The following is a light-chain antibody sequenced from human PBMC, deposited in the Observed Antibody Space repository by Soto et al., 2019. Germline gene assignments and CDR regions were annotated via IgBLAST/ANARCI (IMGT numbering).Light chain of an antibody. CDR1: SSNIGAGYD. CDR3: QSYDGSLSGSV. Sequence: QSVLTQPPSVSGAPGQRVTISCTGSSSNIGAGYDVHWYQQLPGTAPKLLIYGNSNRPSGVPDRFSGSKSGTSASLAITGLQADDEADYYCQSYDGSLSGSVFGTGTKLTVL. V-gene: IGLV1-40*01. CDR2: GNS. J-gene: IGLJ1*01.